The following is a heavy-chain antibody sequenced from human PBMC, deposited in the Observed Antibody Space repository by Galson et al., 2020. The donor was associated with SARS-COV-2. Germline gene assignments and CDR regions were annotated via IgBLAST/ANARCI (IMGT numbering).Heavy chain of an antibody. J-gene: IGHJ4*02. V-gene: IGHV1-69*13. Sequence: SVKVSCKASGGTFSSYANSWVRQAPGQGLEWMGGIIPIFGTANYAQKFQGRVTITADESTSTAYMELSSLRSEDTAVYYCARERGYSGYGATYYFDYWGQGSLVTVSS. CDR1: GGTFSSYA. CDR2: IIPIFGTA. CDR3: ARERGYSGYGATYYFDY. D-gene: IGHD5-12*01.